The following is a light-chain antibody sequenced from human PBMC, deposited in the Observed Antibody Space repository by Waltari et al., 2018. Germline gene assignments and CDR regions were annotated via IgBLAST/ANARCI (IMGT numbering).Light chain of an antibody. Sequence: IVMTHPPATLSLSPGERATLSCRASQSVSSSLACYHQKPGQAPRLLSFGASSRATCLPDSFSGSGSGTDFTLTSSSLEPEDVGLYYCLQRSNWPWTFGQGTKVEIK. CDR2: GAS. CDR1: QSVSSS. J-gene: IGKJ1*01. V-gene: IGKV3D-15*01. CDR3: LQRSNWPWT.